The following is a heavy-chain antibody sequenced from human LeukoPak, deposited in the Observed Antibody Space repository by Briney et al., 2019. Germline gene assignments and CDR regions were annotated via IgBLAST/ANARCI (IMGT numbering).Heavy chain of an antibody. CDR2: IYSGGST. V-gene: IGHV3-66*02. CDR1: GFTVSSNY. Sequence: GGSLRLSCAASGFTVSSNYMSWVRQAPGKGLEWVSVIYSGGSTYYAGSVKGRFTISRDNSKNTLYLQMNSLRAEDTAVYYCARGGESGYPYYYYYYYMDVWGKGTTVTVSS. CDR3: ARGGESGYPYYYYYYYMDV. J-gene: IGHJ6*03. D-gene: IGHD3-22*01.